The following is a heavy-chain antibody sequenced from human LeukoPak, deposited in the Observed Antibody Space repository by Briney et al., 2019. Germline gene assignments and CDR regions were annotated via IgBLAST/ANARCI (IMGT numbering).Heavy chain of an antibody. CDR2: INHSGST. V-gene: IGHV4-39*07. D-gene: IGHD3-22*01. CDR3: ARGLYDSSGYYSIYFDY. Sequence: SETLSLTCTVSGVSISSSNSYWGWIRQPPGKGLEWIGEINHSGSTNYNPSLKSRVTISVDTSKNQLSLKLSSVTAADTAVYYCARGLYDSSGYYSIYFDYWGQGTLVTVSS. CDR1: GVSISSSNSY. J-gene: IGHJ4*02.